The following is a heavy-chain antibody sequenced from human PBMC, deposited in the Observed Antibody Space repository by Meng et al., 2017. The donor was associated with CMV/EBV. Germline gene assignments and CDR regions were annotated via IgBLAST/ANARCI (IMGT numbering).Heavy chain of an antibody. CDR1: GHTFTGSF. CDR2: INPNSGGT. J-gene: IGHJ4*02. D-gene: IGHD6-6*01. V-gene: IGHV1-2*02. CDR3: AREPLLSSSDSYYFDY. Sequence: SGHTFTGSFRHWVRQPPGQGLGWMGWINPNSGGTTNAQNFQGRVTMPRDTSISTAYMELSRLRSDDTAVYYCAREPLLSSSDSYYFDYWGQGTLVTVSS.